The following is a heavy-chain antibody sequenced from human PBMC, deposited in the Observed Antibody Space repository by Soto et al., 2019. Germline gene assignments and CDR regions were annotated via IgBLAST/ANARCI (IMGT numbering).Heavy chain of an antibody. CDR3: ARGRVAATYYYYYGMDV. Sequence: SVKVSCKASGGTFSSYAISWVRQAPEQGLEWMGGIIPIFGTANYAQKFQGRVTITADESTSTAYMELSSLRSEDTAVYYCARGRVAATYYYYYGMDVWGQGTTVTVSS. V-gene: IGHV1-69*13. CDR2: IIPIFGTA. D-gene: IGHD6-19*01. CDR1: GGTFSSYA. J-gene: IGHJ6*02.